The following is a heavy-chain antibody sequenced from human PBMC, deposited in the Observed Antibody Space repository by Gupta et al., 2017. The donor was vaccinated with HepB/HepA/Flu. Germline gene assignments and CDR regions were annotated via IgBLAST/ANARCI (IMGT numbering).Heavy chain of an antibody. Sequence: QVQLQESGPGLVKPSETLSLTCTVSGGSISSYYWSWIRQPPGKGLEWIGYIYYSGSTNYNPSLKSRVTISVDTSKNQFSLKLSSVTAADTAVYYCARTFIGAARPRWFDPWGQGTLVTVSS. CDR3: ARTFIGAARPRWFDP. V-gene: IGHV4-59*01. D-gene: IGHD6-6*01. CDR2: IYYSGST. CDR1: GGSISSYY. J-gene: IGHJ5*02.